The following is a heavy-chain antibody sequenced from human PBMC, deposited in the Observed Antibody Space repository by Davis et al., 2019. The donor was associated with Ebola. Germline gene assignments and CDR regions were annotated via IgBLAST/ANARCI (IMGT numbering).Heavy chain of an antibody. J-gene: IGHJ6*02. CDR3: ARDGDVNYYYYYYYGMDV. CDR1: GFTFSSYW. D-gene: IGHD2-21*02. Sequence: PGGSLRLSCAASGFTFSSYWMSWVRQAPGKGLEWVANIKQDGSEKYYVDSVKGRFTISRDNAKNSLYLQMNSLRAEDTAVYYCARDGDVNYYYYYYYGMDVWGQGTTVTVSS. V-gene: IGHV3-7*01. CDR2: IKQDGSEK.